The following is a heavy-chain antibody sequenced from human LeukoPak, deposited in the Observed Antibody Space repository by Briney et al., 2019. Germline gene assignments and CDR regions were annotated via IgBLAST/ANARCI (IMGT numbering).Heavy chain of an antibody. CDR2: ISSSGSTI. D-gene: IGHD3-10*01. CDR3: ARVTFYGSGSPGRWFDP. J-gene: IGHJ5*02. V-gene: IGHV3-11*01. Sequence: PGGSLRLSCAASGFTFSDYYMSWIRQAPGKGLEWVSYISSSGSTIYYADSVKGRFTISRDNAKNSLYLQMNSLRAEDTVVYYCARVTFYGSGSPGRWFDPWGQGTLVTVSS. CDR1: GFTFSDYY.